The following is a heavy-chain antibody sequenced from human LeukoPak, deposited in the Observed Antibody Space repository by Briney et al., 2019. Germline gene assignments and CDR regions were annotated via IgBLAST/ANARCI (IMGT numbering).Heavy chain of an antibody. V-gene: IGHV1-69*05. CDR3: ARAKVGITISRVPVSGWFDP. J-gene: IGHJ5*02. CDR2: IAPIFGTA. D-gene: IGHD3-3*01. CDR1: GGTFSSYA. Sequence: ASVKVSCKASGGTFSSYAISWVRQAPGQGLEWMGGIAPIFGTANYAQKFQGRVTITTDESTSTAYMELSSLRSEDTAVYYCARAKVGITISRVPVSGWFDPWGQGTLVTVSS.